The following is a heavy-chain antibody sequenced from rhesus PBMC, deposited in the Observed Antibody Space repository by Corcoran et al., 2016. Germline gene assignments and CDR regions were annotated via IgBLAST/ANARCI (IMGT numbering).Heavy chain of an antibody. V-gene: IGHV1-111*01. D-gene: IGHD6-31*01. CDR3: ATGQDISGYMHDY. CDR2: IGRESDNA. Sequence: EVRLVQSGAEVKKPGASVRISCKASGYRITEYYLHWVRQTPEKGLEWVELIGRESDNADSAQKFQDRITKTRDTSTDTAYMELSSLRSEDTAIYYCATGQDISGYMHDYWGQGVLVTVSS. CDR1: GYRITEYY. J-gene: IGHJ4*01.